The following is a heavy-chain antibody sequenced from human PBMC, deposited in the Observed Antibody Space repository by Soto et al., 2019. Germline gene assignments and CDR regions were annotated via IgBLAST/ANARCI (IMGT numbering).Heavy chain of an antibody. CDR2: IYYSGST. V-gene: IGHV4-59*01. D-gene: IGHD6-13*01. J-gene: IGHJ5*02. Sequence: SETLSLTCTVSGGSISSYYWSWIRQPPGKGLEWIGYIYYSGSTNYNPSLKSRVTISVDTSKNQFSLKLSSVTAADTAVYYCARVAPITLMAYSSSWNNWFDPWGQGTLVTVSS. CDR1: GGSISSYY. CDR3: ARVAPITLMAYSSSWNNWFDP.